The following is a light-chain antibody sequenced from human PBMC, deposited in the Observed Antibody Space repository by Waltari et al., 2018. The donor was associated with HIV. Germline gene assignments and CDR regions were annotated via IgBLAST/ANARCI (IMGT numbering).Light chain of an antibody. CDR3: SSYTSSSTLEV. J-gene: IGLJ3*02. CDR1: SSDVGGYNY. CDR2: DVS. V-gene: IGLV2-14*03. Sequence: QSALTQPASVSGSPGQSITISCTGTSSDVGGYNYVSRYQQHPGKAPKLMIYDVSNRHSGVSNRFSGSKAGNTASLIISGIQAEDEADYYCSSYTSSSTLEVFGGGTKLTVL.